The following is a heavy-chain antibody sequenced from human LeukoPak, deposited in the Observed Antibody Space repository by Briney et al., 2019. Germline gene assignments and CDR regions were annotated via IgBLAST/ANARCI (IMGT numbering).Heavy chain of an antibody. J-gene: IGHJ4*02. D-gene: IGHD1-7*01. CDR2: INPNTGNT. V-gene: IGHV1-2*02. Sequence: GASVKVSCKASGYTFTTYYMHWVRQAPGQRLEWVGWINPNTGNTNYAQKFQGRVTMTSDTSINTAYMEMGSLRSDDTAIYYCARVENWNYYYFDYWGQGTLVTVSS. CDR3: ARVENWNYYYFDY. CDR1: GYTFTTYY.